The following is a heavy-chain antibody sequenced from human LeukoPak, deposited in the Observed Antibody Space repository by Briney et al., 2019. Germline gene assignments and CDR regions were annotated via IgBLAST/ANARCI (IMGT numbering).Heavy chain of an antibody. D-gene: IGHD5-18*01. Sequence: KTGGSLRLSCAASGFTFSSYSMNWVRQAPGKGLEWVSSISSSSSYIYYADSVKGRFTISRDNAKNSLYLQMNSLRAEDTAVYYCARVARVRVDTAMPYPPHYYYYMDVWGKGTTVTVSS. J-gene: IGHJ6*03. CDR1: GFTFSSYS. CDR3: ARVARVRVDTAMPYPPHYYYYMDV. V-gene: IGHV3-21*04. CDR2: ISSSSSYI.